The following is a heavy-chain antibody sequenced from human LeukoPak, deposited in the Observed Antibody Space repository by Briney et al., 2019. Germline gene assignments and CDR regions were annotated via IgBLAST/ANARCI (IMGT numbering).Heavy chain of an antibody. CDR1: GFTFSSYA. D-gene: IGHD3-3*01. Sequence: GGSLRLPCAASGFTFSSYAMSWVRQAPGKGLEWVSAISGSGGSTYYADSVKGRFTISRDNSKNTLYLQMNSLRAEDTAVYYCAKDTRTVFGVASHYFDYWGQGTLVTVSS. CDR2: ISGSGGST. J-gene: IGHJ4*02. CDR3: AKDTRTVFGVASHYFDY. V-gene: IGHV3-23*01.